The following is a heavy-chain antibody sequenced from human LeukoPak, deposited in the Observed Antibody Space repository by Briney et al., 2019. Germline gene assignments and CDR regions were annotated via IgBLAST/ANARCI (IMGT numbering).Heavy chain of an antibody. V-gene: IGHV1-69*13. D-gene: IGHD3-22*01. J-gene: IGHJ5*02. Sequence: ASVKVSCKASGGTFSSYASSWVRQAPGQGLEWMGGIIPIFGTAYYAQKFQGRVTITADESTSTAYMELSSLRSEDAAVYYSAREYDSSGYYYGPPTTWGQGTLVTIS. CDR2: IIPIFGTA. CDR1: GGTFSSYA. CDR3: AREYDSSGYYYGPPTT.